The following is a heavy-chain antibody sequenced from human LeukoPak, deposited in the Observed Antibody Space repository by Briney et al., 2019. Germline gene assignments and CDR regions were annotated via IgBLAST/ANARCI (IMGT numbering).Heavy chain of an antibody. CDR1: GYTFTSYD. CDR2: MNPNSGNT. D-gene: IGHD1-7*01. CDR3: ARGVELGDWFDP. V-gene: IGHV1-8*01. J-gene: IGHJ5*02. Sequence: ASVKASCKASGYTFTSYDINWVRQATGQGLEWMGWMNPNSGNTGYAQKFQGRVTMTRNTSISTAYMELSSLRSEDTAVYYCARGVELGDWFDPWGQGTLVTVS.